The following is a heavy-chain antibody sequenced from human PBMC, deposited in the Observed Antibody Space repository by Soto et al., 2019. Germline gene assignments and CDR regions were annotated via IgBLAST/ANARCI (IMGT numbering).Heavy chain of an antibody. CDR3: ARGRTLITGTSLDY. J-gene: IGHJ4*02. CDR2: INRSGST. D-gene: IGHD1-20*01. Sequence: QVQLQQWGAGLLKPSETLSLTCAVYGGSFSGYYWTWIRQPPGKGLEWIGEINRSGSTNYKPSLGGRATISVDTSKNHVSLKVSSVTAADTAVYYCARGRTLITGTSLDYWGQGTLVTVSS. V-gene: IGHV4-34*01. CDR1: GGSFSGYY.